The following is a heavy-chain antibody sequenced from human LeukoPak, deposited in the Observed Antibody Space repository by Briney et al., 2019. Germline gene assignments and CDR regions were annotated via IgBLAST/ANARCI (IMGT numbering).Heavy chain of an antibody. Sequence: SETLSLTCAVYGGSFSGYYWSWIRQPPGKGPEWIGEINHSGSTNYNPSLKSRVTISVDTSKNQFSLKLSSVTAADTAVYYCARGKHSSSWYNYWGQGTLVTVSS. V-gene: IGHV4-34*01. CDR1: GGSFSGYY. D-gene: IGHD6-13*01. J-gene: IGHJ4*02. CDR2: INHSGST. CDR3: ARGKHSSSWYNY.